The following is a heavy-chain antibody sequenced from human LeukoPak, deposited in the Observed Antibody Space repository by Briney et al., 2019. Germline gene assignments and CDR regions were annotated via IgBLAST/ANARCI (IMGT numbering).Heavy chain of an antibody. CDR3: ARIIRYFDWLPYWYFDL. J-gene: IGHJ2*01. CDR2: IKQDGSEK. CDR1: GFTFSSYW. Sequence: GGSLRLSCAASGFTFSSYWMSWVRQAPGKGLEWVANIKQDGSEKYYVDSVKGRFTISRDNAKNSLYLQMNSLRAEDTAVYYCARIIRYFDWLPYWYFDLWAVAPWSLSPQ. V-gene: IGHV3-7*01. D-gene: IGHD3-9*01.